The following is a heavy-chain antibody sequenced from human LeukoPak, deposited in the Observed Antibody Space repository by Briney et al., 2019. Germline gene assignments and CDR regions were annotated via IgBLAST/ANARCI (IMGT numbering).Heavy chain of an antibody. J-gene: IGHJ5*02. CDR3: ARYYYDSSGYSLWFDP. V-gene: IGHV1-2*02. CDR2: INPNSGGT. CDR1: GYTFTGYY. Sequence: ASVKVSCKASGYTFTGYYMHWVRQAPGQGLEWMGWINPNSGGTNYAQTFQGRVTMTRDTSISTAYMELSRLRSDDTAVYYCARYYYDSSGYSLWFDPWGQGTLVTVSS. D-gene: IGHD3-22*01.